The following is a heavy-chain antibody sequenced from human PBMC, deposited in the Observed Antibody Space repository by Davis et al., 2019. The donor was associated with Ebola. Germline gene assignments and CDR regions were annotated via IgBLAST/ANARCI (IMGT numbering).Heavy chain of an antibody. CDR2: ISYDGSNK. Sequence: PGGSLRLSCAASGFTFSSYAMSWVRQAPGKGLEWVAVISYDGSNKYYADSVKGRFTISRDNSKNTLYLQMNSLRAEDTAVYYCARDPTEGGVDDAFDIWGQGTMVTVSS. V-gene: IGHV3-30-3*01. CDR3: ARDPTEGGVDDAFDI. J-gene: IGHJ3*02. D-gene: IGHD3-16*01. CDR1: GFTFSSYA.